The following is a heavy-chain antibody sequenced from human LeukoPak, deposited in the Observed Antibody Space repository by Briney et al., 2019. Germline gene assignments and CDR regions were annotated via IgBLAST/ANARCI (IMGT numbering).Heavy chain of an antibody. CDR1: TYNFTSYD. CDR2: MHPNSDNT. Sequence: ASVKVSCKASTYNFTSYDINWVRQATGQGLEWMGWMHPNSDNTGYAQIFQGRVTMTRNTSISTAYMELSSLRSEDTAVYYCARRGSSYGFFGHSLYDYGMDVWGQGTTVTVSS. CDR3: ARRGSSYGFFGHSLYDYGMDV. D-gene: IGHD5-18*01. J-gene: IGHJ6*02. V-gene: IGHV1-8*01.